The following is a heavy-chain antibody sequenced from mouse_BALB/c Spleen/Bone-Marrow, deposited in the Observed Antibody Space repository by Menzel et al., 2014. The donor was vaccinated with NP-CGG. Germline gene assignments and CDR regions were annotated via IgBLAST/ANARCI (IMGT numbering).Heavy chain of an antibody. Sequence: SGPELVKPGASMKISCKASGYSFTGYTMNWVKQSHGKNLEWIGLINPYNGGTNYNQKFKGKATLTVDKSSSTAYMELLSLTSEDSAVYYCARRNDYDGGASTAMDYWGQGTSVTVSS. CDR3: ARRNDYDGGASTAMDY. D-gene: IGHD2-4*01. J-gene: IGHJ4*01. V-gene: IGHV1-26*01. CDR1: GYSFTGYT. CDR2: INPYNGGT.